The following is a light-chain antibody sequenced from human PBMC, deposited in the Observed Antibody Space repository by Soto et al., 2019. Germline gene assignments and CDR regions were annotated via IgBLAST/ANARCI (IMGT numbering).Light chain of an antibody. V-gene: IGKV3-15*01. CDR3: KQHNNWPPT. CDR1: QSISIN. J-gene: IGKJ1*01. CDR2: GAS. Sequence: EIVMTQSPATLSVSPGERVTLSCRASQSISINLAWYQRKPGQSPRLLFSGASTRATGVPVRFSGSGSGTEFTLSISSLQSEDFAFYFCKQHNNWPPTFGQGTKVDIK.